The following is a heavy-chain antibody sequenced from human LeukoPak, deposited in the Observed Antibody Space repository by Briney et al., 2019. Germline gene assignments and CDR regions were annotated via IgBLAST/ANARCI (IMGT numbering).Heavy chain of an antibody. D-gene: IGHD3-22*01. Sequence: PSETLSLTCAVSGGSISSSNWWSWVRQPPGKGLEWIGEIYHSGSTNYNPSLKSRVTISVDKSKNQFSLKLSSVTAADTAVYYCASDSSGYPPLFFDIWGQGTMVTVSS. CDR1: GGSISSSNW. V-gene: IGHV4-4*02. J-gene: IGHJ3*02. CDR2: IYHSGST. CDR3: ASDSSGYPPLFFDI.